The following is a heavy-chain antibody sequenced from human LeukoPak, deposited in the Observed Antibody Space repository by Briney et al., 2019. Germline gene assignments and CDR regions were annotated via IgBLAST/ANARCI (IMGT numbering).Heavy chain of an antibody. J-gene: IGHJ6*02. CDR1: GGSISSGGYY. CDR3: ARDDSSGYYPTGMDV. D-gene: IGHD3-22*01. Sequence: SQTLSLTCTVSGGSISSGGYYWSWIRQHPGTGLEWIGYIYYSGSTYYNPSLKSRVTISVDTSKNQFSLKLSSVTAADTAVYYCARDDSSGYYPTGMDVWGQGTTVTVSS. CDR2: IYYSGST. V-gene: IGHV4-31*03.